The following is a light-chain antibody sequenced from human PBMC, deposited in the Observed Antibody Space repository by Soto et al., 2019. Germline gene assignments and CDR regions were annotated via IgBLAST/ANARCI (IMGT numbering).Light chain of an antibody. CDR3: ETWDSNHS. Sequence: QPVLTQSSSASASLGSSVKLTCTLSSGHNNYIIAWHQQQPGQAPRFLMKVDGSGSYDKGSGVPDRFSGSSSGPDRYLTISHLQFEDEADYFCETWDSNHSFGGGTKLTVL. J-gene: IGLJ3*02. CDR1: SGHNNYI. V-gene: IGLV4-60*02. CDR2: VDGSGSY.